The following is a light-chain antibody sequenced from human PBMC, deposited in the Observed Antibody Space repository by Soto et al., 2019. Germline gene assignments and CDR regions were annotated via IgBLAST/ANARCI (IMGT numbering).Light chain of an antibody. V-gene: IGLV1-40*01. CDR1: SSNIGAGFD. CDR3: QSYDTRLSGSI. J-gene: IGLJ2*01. Sequence: QSVLTQPPSLSEAPGQRVSISCTGSSSNIGAGFDVHWYQQLPGTAPKLLISGNSNRPSGVPDRFSVSKSGTSASLAITGLQDEDEAEYYCQSYDTRLSGSIFGGGTKVTVL. CDR2: GNS.